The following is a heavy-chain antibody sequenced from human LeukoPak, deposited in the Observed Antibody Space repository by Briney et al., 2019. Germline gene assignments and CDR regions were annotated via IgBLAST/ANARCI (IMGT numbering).Heavy chain of an antibody. CDR2: ISSGGTII. J-gene: IGHJ4*02. CDR3: ARESYSARFDY. CDR1: GITFSDYS. D-gene: IGHD2-21*01. V-gene: IGHV3-48*04. Sequence: GGSLRLSCAASGITFSDYSMNWVRQAPGKGLEWVSFISSGGTIIYYTDSVKGRFTISRDNAKNSLYLQMNSLRAEDTAVYYYARESYSARFDYWGQGTLVTVSS.